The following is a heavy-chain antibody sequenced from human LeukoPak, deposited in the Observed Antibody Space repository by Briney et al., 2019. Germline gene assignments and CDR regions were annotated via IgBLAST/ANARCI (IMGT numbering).Heavy chain of an antibody. CDR1: GYTFTGYY. CDR2: INPNSGGT. J-gene: IGHJ4*02. Sequence: ASVKVSCKASGYTFTGYYMHWVRHAPGQGLELMGWINPNSGGTNYAQKFQGRVTMTRDTSISTAYMELSRLRSDDTAVYYCARVRGGFYSSGWEVGFDYWGQGTLVTVSS. D-gene: IGHD6-19*01. V-gene: IGHV1-2*02. CDR3: ARVRGGFYSSGWEVGFDY.